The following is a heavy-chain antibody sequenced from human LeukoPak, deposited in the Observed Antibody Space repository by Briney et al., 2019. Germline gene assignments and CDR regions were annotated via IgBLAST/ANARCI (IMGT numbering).Heavy chain of an antibody. Sequence: ASVKVSCKASGYTFTSYDINWVRQATGQGLEWMGWMNPNSGNTGYAQKFQGRVTITRNTSISTAYMELSSLRSEDTAVYYCARVKEYYDFWSGYFVYWGQGTLVTVSS. CDR3: ARVKEYYDFWSGYFVY. J-gene: IGHJ4*02. D-gene: IGHD3-3*01. CDR2: MNPNSGNT. CDR1: GYTFTSYD. V-gene: IGHV1-8*03.